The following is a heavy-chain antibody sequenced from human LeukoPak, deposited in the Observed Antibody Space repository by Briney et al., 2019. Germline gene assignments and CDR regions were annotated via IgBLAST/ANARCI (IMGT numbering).Heavy chain of an antibody. J-gene: IGHJ4*02. Sequence: SETLSLTCTVSGYSISSGYYWGWIRQPPGKGLEWIGSIYHSGSTYYNPSLKSRVTISVDTSKNQFSLKLSSVTAADTAVYYCARVKRRYSVTAPRERHYYFDYWGQGTLVTVSS. CDR1: GYSISSGYY. CDR3: ARVKRRYSVTAPRERHYYFDY. CDR2: IYHSGST. D-gene: IGHD3-9*01. V-gene: IGHV4-38-2*02.